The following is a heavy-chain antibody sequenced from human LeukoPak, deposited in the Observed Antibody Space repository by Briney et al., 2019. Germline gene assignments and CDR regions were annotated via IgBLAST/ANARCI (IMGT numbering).Heavy chain of an antibody. CDR1: GGSISSGGYY. CDR2: IYYSGST. J-gene: IGHJ6*02. Sequence: SGTLSLTCTVSGGSISSGGYYWSWIRQHPGKGLEWIGYIYYSGSTYYNPSLKSRVTISVDTSKNQFSLKLSSVTAADTAVYYCAREGGSGSYWVPPKYYGMDVWGQGTTVTVSS. D-gene: IGHD3-10*01. CDR3: AREGGSGSYWVPPKYYGMDV. V-gene: IGHV4-31*03.